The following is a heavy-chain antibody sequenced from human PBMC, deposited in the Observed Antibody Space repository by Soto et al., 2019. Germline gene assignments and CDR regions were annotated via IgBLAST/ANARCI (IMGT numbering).Heavy chain of an antibody. CDR1: GASISSGGSN. J-gene: IGHJ5*02. CDR2: IYYSGTT. Sequence: SETLSLTCTVSGASISSGGSNWSWIRQHPGKGLEWIGYIYYSGTTSYNPSLKSRVSISVDTSKNQFSLKLTSVTAADTAVYYCAREITCTGGSCYWFDPWGQGILVTVSS. V-gene: IGHV4-31*03. CDR3: AREITCTGGSCYWFDP. D-gene: IGHD2-15*01.